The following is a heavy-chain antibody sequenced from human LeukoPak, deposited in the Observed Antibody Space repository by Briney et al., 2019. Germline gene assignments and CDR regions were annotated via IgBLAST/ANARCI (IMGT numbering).Heavy chain of an antibody. Sequence: GGSLRLSCAASGFTFSSYGMHWVRQAPGKGLEWVAVISYDGSNKYYADFVKGRFTISRDNSKNTLYLQMNSLRAEDTAVYYCARDSSGYLTSFDYWGQGTLVTVSS. J-gene: IGHJ4*02. CDR1: GFTFSSYG. CDR2: ISYDGSNK. CDR3: ARDSSGYLTSFDY. V-gene: IGHV3-30*03. D-gene: IGHD3-22*01.